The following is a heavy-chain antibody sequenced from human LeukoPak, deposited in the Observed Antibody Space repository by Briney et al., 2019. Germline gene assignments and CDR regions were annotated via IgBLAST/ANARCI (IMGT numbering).Heavy chain of an antibody. D-gene: IGHD4-17*01. J-gene: IGHJ4*02. CDR2: ISGSGGST. Sequence: GGSLRLSCAASAFTFSSYAMSWLRQAPGKGLEWVSAISGSGGSTYYADSVKGRFTISRDNSKNTLYLQMNSLRAEDTAVYYCATVEYGDYSPPLFVYWGEGTLVTVSS. CDR3: ATVEYGDYSPPLFVY. CDR1: AFTFSSYA. V-gene: IGHV3-23*01.